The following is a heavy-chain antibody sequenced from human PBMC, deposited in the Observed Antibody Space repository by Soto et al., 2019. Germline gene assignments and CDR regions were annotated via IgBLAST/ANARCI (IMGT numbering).Heavy chain of an antibody. J-gene: IGHJ4*02. V-gene: IGHV3-49*03. D-gene: IGHD2-21*01. CDR3: TRDRIATDY. CDR1: GFTFGDFS. CDR2: IRGKGAGGTA. Sequence: GGSLRLSCAGSGFTFGDFSLTWFRRAPGKGLEWVGFIRGKGAGGTAEYAASVKDRFTISRDDSKGVAYLQMNSLKTEDTAVYYCTRDRIATDYWGQGTLVTVSS.